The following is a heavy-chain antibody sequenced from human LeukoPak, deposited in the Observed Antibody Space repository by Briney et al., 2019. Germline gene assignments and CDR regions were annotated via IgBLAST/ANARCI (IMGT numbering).Heavy chain of an antibody. CDR2: IKSKTDGGTT. J-gene: IGHJ4*02. CDR1: GFTLSNAW. Sequence: PGGSLRLSFAASGFTLSNAWMSWVRQAPGKGLEWVGRIKSKTDGGTTDYAAPVKGRFTISRDDSKNTLYLQMNSLKTEDTAVYYCTTRFNMVRGVIITDYWGQGTLVTASS. D-gene: IGHD3-10*01. CDR3: TTRFNMVRGVIITDY. V-gene: IGHV3-15*01.